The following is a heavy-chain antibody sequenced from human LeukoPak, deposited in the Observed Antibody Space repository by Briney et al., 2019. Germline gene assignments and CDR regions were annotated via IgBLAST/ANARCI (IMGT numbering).Heavy chain of an antibody. CDR3: ARHPTPYYYDSSGYYLDY. D-gene: IGHD3-22*01. CDR2: XYPGDSDT. Sequence: QXPGXGLXWXGXXYPGDSDTRYSPSFQGQVTISADKSISTAYLQWSSLKASDTAMYYCARHPTPYYYDSSGYYLDYWGQGTLVTVSS. V-gene: IGHV5-51*01. J-gene: IGHJ4*02.